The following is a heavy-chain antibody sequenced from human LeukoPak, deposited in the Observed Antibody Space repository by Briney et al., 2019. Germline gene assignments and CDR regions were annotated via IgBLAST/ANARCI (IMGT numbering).Heavy chain of an antibody. J-gene: IGHJ4*02. Sequence: GGSLRLSCGASGFTFSSYGMKWVRQATGKGLEWVSYISSDTVNIYYADSVKGRFTISRDNAAKSVYLHMNRLSAEDTAVYYCARDLNWAFDYWGQGNLVTVSS. CDR3: ARDLNWAFDY. D-gene: IGHD7-27*01. CDR2: ISSDTVNI. V-gene: IGHV3-48*01. CDR1: GFTFSSYG.